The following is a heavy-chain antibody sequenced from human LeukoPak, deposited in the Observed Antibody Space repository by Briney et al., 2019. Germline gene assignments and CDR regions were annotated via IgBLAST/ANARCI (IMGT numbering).Heavy chain of an antibody. D-gene: IGHD2/OR15-2a*01. V-gene: IGHV3-11*06. J-gene: IGHJ4*02. CDR2: ISSSSSYI. Sequence: PGGSLRLSCAASGFTFSDYYMSWIRQAPGKGLEWVSYISSSSSYIYYADSVKGRFTISRDNAKNSLYLQMNSLRAEDTAVYYCAREPESGYYTWGIDYWGQGTLVTVSS. CDR1: GFTFSDYY. CDR3: AREPESGYYTWGIDY.